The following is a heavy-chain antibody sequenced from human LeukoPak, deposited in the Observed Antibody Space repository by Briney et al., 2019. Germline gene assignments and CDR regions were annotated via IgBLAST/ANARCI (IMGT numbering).Heavy chain of an antibody. CDR1: GGSFSGYY. CDR2: INHSGST. CDR3: ARGPEDYVWGSYRPFDY. J-gene: IGHJ4*02. Sequence: SETLSLTCAVYGGSFSGYYWSWIRQPLGKGLEWIGEINHSGSTNYNPSLKSRVTISVDTSKNQFSLKLSSVTAADTAVYYCARGPEDYVWGSYRPFDYWGQGTLVTVSS. D-gene: IGHD3-16*02. V-gene: IGHV4-34*01.